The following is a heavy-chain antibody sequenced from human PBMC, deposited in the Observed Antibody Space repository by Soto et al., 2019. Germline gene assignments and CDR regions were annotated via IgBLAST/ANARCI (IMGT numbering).Heavy chain of an antibody. CDR2: VYYTGTT. V-gene: IGHV4-59*08. CDR1: YASIKNYH. J-gene: IGHJ5*02. D-gene: IGHD2-21*01. Sequence: SETLSLTCSFSYASIKNYHWTWIRQPPGKGLEWIAYVYYTGTTNFNPSLKSRVTISMDTSKNQFSLKLRSVTAADTAVYYCATLRGLGDYVGYFDPWGQGIQVTVSS. CDR3: ATLRGLGDYVGYFDP.